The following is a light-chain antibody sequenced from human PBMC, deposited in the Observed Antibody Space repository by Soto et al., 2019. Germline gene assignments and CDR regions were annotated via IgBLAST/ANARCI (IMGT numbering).Light chain of an antibody. CDR2: DAS. Sequence: DIQMTQFPSALSASVGDRVTITCRASQNVNNWLAWYQHKPGKAPQLLIYDASVLETGVPSRFSGSGSGTEFTLAISGLQSDDFATYYCQQLRMYPSTFGGGTKVDIK. V-gene: IGKV1-5*01. J-gene: IGKJ4*01. CDR3: QQLRMYPST. CDR1: QNVNNW.